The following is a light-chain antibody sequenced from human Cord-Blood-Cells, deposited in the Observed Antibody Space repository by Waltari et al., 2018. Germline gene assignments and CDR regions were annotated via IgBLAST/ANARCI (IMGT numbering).Light chain of an antibody. CDR3: SSYTSSSTLV. CDR1: SSDVGGYNY. Sequence: QSALTQPASVSGSPGQSITISCTGTSSDVGGYNYVSWDQQHPGKAPKLMIYDVSNRPSGVSNRCSGSKSGNTASLTISGLQAEDEADYYCSSYTSSSTLVFGGGTKLTVL. V-gene: IGLV2-14*01. J-gene: IGLJ2*01. CDR2: DVS.